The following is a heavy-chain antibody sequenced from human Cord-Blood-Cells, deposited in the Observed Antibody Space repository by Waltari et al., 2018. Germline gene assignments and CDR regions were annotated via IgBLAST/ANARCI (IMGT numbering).Heavy chain of an antibody. CDR1: RLTVRSHR. CDR3: ARDTCFGELFDY. D-gene: IGHD3-10*01. Sequence: EVKLEESGACMVQRGGSLSLSCSAPRLTVRSHRRTWHRQAPGKGLEVVTNINQDGSEKYYVASVKGQFTSSRDNANNALYLQMNCLRAGDTAVYYFARDTCFGELFDYWGQGTLVTVSS. J-gene: IGHJ4*02. CDR2: INQDGSEK. V-gene: IGHV3-7*01.